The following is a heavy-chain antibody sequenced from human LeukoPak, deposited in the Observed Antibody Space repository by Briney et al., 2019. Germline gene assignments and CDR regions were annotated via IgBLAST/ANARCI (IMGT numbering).Heavy chain of an antibody. CDR3: ARWGYCSGGSCYYSYFYYYGMDV. CDR2: INHSGST. CDR1: GGSFSGYY. V-gene: IGHV4-34*01. Sequence: SETLSLTCAVYGGSFSGYYWSWIRQPPGKGLEWSGEINHSGSTNYNPSLKSRVTISVDTSKNQFSLKLSSVTAADTAVYYCARWGYCSGGSCYYSYFYYYGMDVWGQGTTVTVSS. J-gene: IGHJ6*02. D-gene: IGHD2-15*01.